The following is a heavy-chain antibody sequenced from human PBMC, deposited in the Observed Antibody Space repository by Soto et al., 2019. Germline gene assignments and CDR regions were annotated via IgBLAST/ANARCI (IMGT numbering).Heavy chain of an antibody. J-gene: IGHJ4*02. Sequence: SETLSLTCTVSGGSISSGDYYWSWIRQPPGKGLEWIGYIYYSGSTYYNPSLKSRVTISVDTSKNQFSLKLSSVTAADTAVYYCARALRAIWFGEYPGPAYSFDYSGQGPLVTVSS. CDR3: ARALRAIWFGEYPGPAYSFDY. D-gene: IGHD3-10*01. CDR2: IYYSGST. CDR1: GGSISSGDYY. V-gene: IGHV4-30-4*01.